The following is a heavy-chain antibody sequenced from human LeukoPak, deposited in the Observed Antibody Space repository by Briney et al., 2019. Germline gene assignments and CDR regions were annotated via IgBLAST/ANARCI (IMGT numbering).Heavy chain of an antibody. CDR1: GFTFSSYS. J-gene: IGHJ4*02. D-gene: IGHD3-22*01. CDR3: ARDPSGGSSWGAYYYDSSGYYLMLDY. Sequence: GRSLRLSCAAPGFTFSSYSMNWVRQAPGKGLEWVSSISSSSSYIYYADSVKGRFTISRDNAKNSLYLQMNSLRAEDTAVYYCARDPSGGSSWGAYYYDSSGYYLMLDYWGQGTLVTVSS. V-gene: IGHV3-21*01. CDR2: ISSSSSYI.